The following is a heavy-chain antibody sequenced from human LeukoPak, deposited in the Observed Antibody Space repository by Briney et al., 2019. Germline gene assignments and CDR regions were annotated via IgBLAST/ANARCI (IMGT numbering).Heavy chain of an antibody. CDR2: ITSCSNPI. J-gene: IGHJ3*02. CDR3: ARDSSYAFDI. Sequence: GGSLRLSCAASGFTFSSYSMNWVRQAPGKGLEWVSYITSCSNPIYYADSVRGRFTISRDNDKNSLYLQMNSLRDEDTAVYYCARDSSYAFDIWGQGTVVTVSS. V-gene: IGHV3-48*02. D-gene: IGHD3-10*01. CDR1: GFTFSSYS.